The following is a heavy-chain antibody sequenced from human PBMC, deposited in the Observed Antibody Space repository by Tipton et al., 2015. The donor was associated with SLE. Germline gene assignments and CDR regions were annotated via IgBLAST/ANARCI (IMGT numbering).Heavy chain of an antibody. CDR2: ISSSSSYI. J-gene: IGHJ6*02. D-gene: IGHD2-15*01. CDR3: ARVLVDYYYGMDV. Sequence: SLRLSCAASGFTFSSYSMNWVRQAPGKGLEWVSSISSSSSYIYYADSVKGRFTISRDNSQNTLYLQMNSLRAEDTSVYYCARVLVDYYYGMDVWGQGTTVTVSS. CDR1: GFTFSSYS. V-gene: IGHV3-21*01.